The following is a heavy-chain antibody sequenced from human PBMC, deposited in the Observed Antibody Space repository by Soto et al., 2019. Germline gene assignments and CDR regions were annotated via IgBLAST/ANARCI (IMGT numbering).Heavy chain of an antibody. CDR2: ISYDGSNK. J-gene: IGHJ5*02. CDR3: AKDIAAAGINWFDP. Sequence: GGSLRLSCAASGFTFSSYGMHWVRQAPGKGLEWVAVISYDGSNKYYADSVKGRFTIYRDNSKNTLYLQMNSLRAEDTAVYYCAKDIAAAGINWFDPWGQGTLVTVS. CDR1: GFTFSSYG. D-gene: IGHD6-13*01. V-gene: IGHV3-30*18.